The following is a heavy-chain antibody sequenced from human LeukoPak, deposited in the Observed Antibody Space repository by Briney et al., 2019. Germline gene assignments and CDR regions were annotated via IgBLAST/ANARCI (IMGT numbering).Heavy chain of an antibody. CDR1: GGSIGSGTHY. V-gene: IGHV4-31*03. CDR2: IYHTGIT. J-gene: IGHJ4*02. D-gene: IGHD3-16*01. CDR3: AASAGVTLGRF. Sequence: PSETLSLTCTVSGGSIGSGTHYYNWIRQHPGKGLEWIGYIYHTGITSYNPSLKSRVTMPVDTSMNQVSLKLSSLTAADTAVYYCAASAGVTLGRFWGQGTLVSVSS.